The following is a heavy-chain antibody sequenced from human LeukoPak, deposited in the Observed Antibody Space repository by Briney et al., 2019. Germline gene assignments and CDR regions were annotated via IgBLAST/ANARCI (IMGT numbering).Heavy chain of an antibody. CDR1: GFTFSSYG. V-gene: IGHV3-30*18. Sequence: QPGGSLRLSCAASGFTFSSYGMHWVRQAPGKGLEWVAVISYDGSNKYYADSVKGRFTISRDNSKNTLYLQMNSLRAEDTAVYYCAKAVRGYGPFDYWGQGTLVTVSS. CDR3: AKAVRGYGPFDY. D-gene: IGHD5-12*01. J-gene: IGHJ4*02. CDR2: ISYDGSNK.